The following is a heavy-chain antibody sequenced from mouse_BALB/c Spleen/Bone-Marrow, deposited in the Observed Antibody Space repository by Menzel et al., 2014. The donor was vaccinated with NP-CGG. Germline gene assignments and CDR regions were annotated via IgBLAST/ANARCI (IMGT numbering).Heavy chain of an antibody. J-gene: IGHJ4*01. CDR2: IYPGNSDT. Sequence: VQLQQSGTVLARPGVSVKMSCKASGYTFTSYWMHWVKQRPGQGLEWIGAIYPGNSDTSYNQKFKGKAKLTAVTSTSTAYMELSSLTNEDSAVYYCTRFLYGSSFYYAMDYWGQGTSVTVSS. V-gene: IGHV1-5*01. D-gene: IGHD1-1*01. CDR3: TRFLYGSSFYYAMDY. CDR1: GYTFTSYW.